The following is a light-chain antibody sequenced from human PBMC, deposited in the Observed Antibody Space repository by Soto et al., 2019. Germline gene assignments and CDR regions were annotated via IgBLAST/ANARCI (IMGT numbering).Light chain of an antibody. Sequence: QSVLTQPASVSGSPGQSITISCTGTSSNIGAYNLVTWLQHHPGKVPKVLIYEVSRRPSGVSNRFSGSKSGNTASLTISGLQAEDEADYYCYSYVFRLTYVFGTGTKVTVL. CDR2: EVS. CDR1: SSNIGAYNL. CDR3: YSYVFRLTYV. V-gene: IGLV2-23*02. J-gene: IGLJ1*01.